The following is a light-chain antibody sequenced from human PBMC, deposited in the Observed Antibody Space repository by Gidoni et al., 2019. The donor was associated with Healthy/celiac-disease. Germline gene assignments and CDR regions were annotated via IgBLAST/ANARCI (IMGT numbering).Light chain of an antibody. CDR2: GAS. J-gene: IGKJ4*01. Sequence: EIVRTQSPGTLSLSPWERATLSCRASQSVSSSYLAWYQQKPGQAPRLLIYGASSRATGIPDRFSGSGSGTDFTLTISRLEPEDFAVYYCQQYGSSPFTFGGGTKVEIK. CDR3: QQYGSSPFT. V-gene: IGKV3-20*01. CDR1: QSVSSSY.